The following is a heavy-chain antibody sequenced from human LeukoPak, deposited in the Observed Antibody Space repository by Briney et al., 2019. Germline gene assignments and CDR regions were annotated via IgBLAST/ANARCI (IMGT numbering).Heavy chain of an antibody. J-gene: IGHJ5*02. D-gene: IGHD3-22*01. CDR3: ARRRYYDSSGCYYSVNWFDP. V-gene: IGHV4-39*01. CDR1: GGSISSSSYY. Sequence: PSETLSLTCTVSGGSISSSSYYWGWIRQPPGKGLEWIGSIYYSGSTYYNPSLKSRVTISVDTSKNQFSLKLSSVTAADTAVYYCARRRYYDSSGCYYSVNWFDPWGQGTLVTVSS. CDR2: IYYSGST.